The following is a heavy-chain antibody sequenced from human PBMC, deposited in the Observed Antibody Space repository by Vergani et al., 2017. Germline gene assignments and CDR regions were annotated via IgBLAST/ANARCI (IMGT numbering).Heavy chain of an antibody. D-gene: IGHD3-10*01. J-gene: IGHJ4*02. CDR3: ARDSFLWFGEGIDY. CDR1: GFTFSKSY. V-gene: IGHV3-7*01. CDR2: INQDGSEN. Sequence: VELVESAGGLVQPGGSLRLSCATSGFTFSKSYMSWVRQAQGKGLERVANINQDGSENYFVDSVKGRFTISRDNDRSSLYLQMNSLRAEDTAVYYCARDSFLWFGEGIDYWGQGTLVTVSS.